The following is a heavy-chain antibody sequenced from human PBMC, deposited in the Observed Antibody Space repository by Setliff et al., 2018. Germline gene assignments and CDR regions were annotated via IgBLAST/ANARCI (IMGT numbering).Heavy chain of an antibody. D-gene: IGHD2-2*01. Sequence: ASVKVSCKASGYTFTSYAMTWVRQAPGQGLEWMGWLNTNTGTPAYAQYFTGRFVFSLDTSVSTAYLQISSLKAEDTAVYYCAGSSIICYYACNYYYMDVWGKGTTVTVSS. CDR2: LNTNTGTP. CDR1: GYTFTSYA. V-gene: IGHV7-4-1*02. J-gene: IGHJ6*03. CDR3: AGSSIICYYACNYYYMDV.